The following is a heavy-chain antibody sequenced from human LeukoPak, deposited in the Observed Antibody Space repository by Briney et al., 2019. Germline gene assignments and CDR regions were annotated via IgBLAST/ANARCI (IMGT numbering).Heavy chain of an antibody. CDR1: GGTFSSYA. J-gene: IGHJ5*02. CDR2: IIPIFGTA. V-gene: IGHV1-69*01. CDR3: ARGGAVAGTIPTWFDH. D-gene: IGHD6-19*01. Sequence: SVKVSCKASGGTFSSYAISWVRQAPGQGLEWMGGIIPIFGTANYAQRFQGRVTITADESTSTAYMELSSLRSEDTAVYYCARGGAVAGTIPTWFDHWGQGTLVTVSS.